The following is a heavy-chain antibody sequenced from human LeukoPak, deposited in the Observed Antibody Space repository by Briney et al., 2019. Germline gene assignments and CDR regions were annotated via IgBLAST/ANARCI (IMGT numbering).Heavy chain of an antibody. CDR3: ARAGGRSWFDP. CDR2: INPNSGGT. Sequence: GASVKVSCKASGYTFTSYGIGWVRQAPGQGLEWMGSINPNSGGTNYAQKFQGRVTMTTDTSMSTAYMELSRLTSDDTAVYYCARAGGRSWFDPWGQGTLVTVSS. CDR1: GYTFTSYG. V-gene: IGHV1-2*02. J-gene: IGHJ5*02.